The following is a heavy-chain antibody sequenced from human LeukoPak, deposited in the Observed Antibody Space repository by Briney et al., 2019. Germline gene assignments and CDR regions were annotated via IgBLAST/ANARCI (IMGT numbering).Heavy chain of an antibody. CDR3: ARYSSGFLDS. CDR2: IWSDGSNK. V-gene: IGHV3-33*01. D-gene: IGHD6-19*01. CDR1: GFTFSSFG. J-gene: IGHJ4*02. Sequence: GGSLRLSCAAFGFTFSSFGMHWVRQAPGKGLEWVAVIWSDGSNKYYADSVKGRFTISRDNPKNTLYLQMNSLRAEDTAVYYCARYSSGFLDSWGQGTLVTVSS.